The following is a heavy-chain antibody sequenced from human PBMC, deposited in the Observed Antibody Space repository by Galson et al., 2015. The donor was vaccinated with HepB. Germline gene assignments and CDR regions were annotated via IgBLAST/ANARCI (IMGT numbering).Heavy chain of an antibody. J-gene: IGHJ3*02. CDR2: ISSSSSYT. V-gene: IGHV3-11*03. D-gene: IGHD5-24*01. CDR3: ARHDGPGGAFDI. Sequence: SLRLSCAASGFTFSDYYMSWIRQAPGKGLEWVSYISSSSSYTNYADSVKGRFTISRDNAKNSLYLKMNSLRADDTAVYYCARHDGPGGAFDIWGQGTMVTVSS. CDR1: GFTFSDYY.